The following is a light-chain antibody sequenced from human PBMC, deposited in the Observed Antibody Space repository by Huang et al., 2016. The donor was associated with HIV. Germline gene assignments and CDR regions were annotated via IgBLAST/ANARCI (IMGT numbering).Light chain of an antibody. Sequence: EIVMTQSPVTLSVSPGERAALSCRASQSISTNLACYQQKPGQAPRLLIYGASSRATAIPDRFSGSGFETEFTLTISSLQSEDFVVYYCQQYNKWPYTFGQGTKLEIK. CDR1: QSISTN. J-gene: IGKJ2*01. CDR2: GAS. CDR3: QQYNKWPYT. V-gene: IGKV3-15*01.